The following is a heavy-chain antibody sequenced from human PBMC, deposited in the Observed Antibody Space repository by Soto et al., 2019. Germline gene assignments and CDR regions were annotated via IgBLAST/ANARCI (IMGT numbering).Heavy chain of an antibody. Sequence: ASVKVSCKASGYTFTSYYMHWVRQAPGQGLEWMGIINPSGGSTSYAQKFQGRVTMTRDTSTSTVYMELSSLRSGDTAVYYCARARGENYYDSSGYYRYYFDYWGQGTLVTVSS. D-gene: IGHD3-22*01. CDR3: ARARGENYYDSSGYYRYYFDY. CDR1: GYTFTSYY. V-gene: IGHV1-46*01. CDR2: INPSGGST. J-gene: IGHJ4*02.